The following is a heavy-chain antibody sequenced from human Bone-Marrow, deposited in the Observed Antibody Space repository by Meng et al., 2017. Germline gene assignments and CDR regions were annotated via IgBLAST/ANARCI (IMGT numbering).Heavy chain of an antibody. V-gene: IGHV3-74*03. J-gene: IGHJ3*01. D-gene: IGHD3-16*01. Sequence: ETLSLTCAASGFTFSNYWMHWVRQGPGQGLVWVSRIKSDGSGTTHADAVRGRFTISRDNAKSTLYLQMNSLRAEDTALYYCVRADISLGYDAFDVWGRGTMVTVSS. CDR2: IKSDGSGT. CDR1: GFTFSNYW. CDR3: VRADISLGYDAFDV.